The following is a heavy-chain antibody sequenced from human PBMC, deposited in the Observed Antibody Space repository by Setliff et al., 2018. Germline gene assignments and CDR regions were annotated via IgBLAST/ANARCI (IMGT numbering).Heavy chain of an antibody. CDR3: ANSGYDLGGYYYYYMDV. CDR2: INPNRGVT. V-gene: IGHV1-2*02. J-gene: IGHJ6*03. CDR1: GYTLVNYG. D-gene: IGHD5-12*01. Sequence: SVKVSCQASGYTLVNYGISWVRQAPAQGLEWMGWINPNRGVTNYAQKFQGRVTMTRDTSISTAYMELSRLRSDDTAVYYCANSGYDLGGYYYYYMDVWGKGTTVTVSS.